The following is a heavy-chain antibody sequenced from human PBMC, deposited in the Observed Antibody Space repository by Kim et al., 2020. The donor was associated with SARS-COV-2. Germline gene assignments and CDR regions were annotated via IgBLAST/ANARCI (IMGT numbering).Heavy chain of an antibody. D-gene: IGHD2-15*01. Sequence: SETLSLTCSVSGGSISSGGYYWSWIRQHPGKGLEWIGYIHYSGSTYYNPSLKSRVTISVDTSKNHFSLKLTSVTAADTAVYYCARDPKGIGLNYFYYYGMDFWGQGSTVTVSS. CDR1: GGSISSGGYY. CDR2: IHYSGST. J-gene: IGHJ6*02. CDR3: ARDPKGIGLNYFYYYGMDF. V-gene: IGHV4-31*03.